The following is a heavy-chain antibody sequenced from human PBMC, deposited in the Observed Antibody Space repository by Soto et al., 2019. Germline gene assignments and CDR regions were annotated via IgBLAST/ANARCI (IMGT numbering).Heavy chain of an antibody. CDR3: ARGRSINTNMDY. Sequence: EVQVVESGGGLVKPGGSLRLSCAASGFTFSTYSMNWVRQAPGKGLEWVSSISSSGRSKSYADSVRGRFTISRDNAKNSLHLQMDSLRAEDTAVYYCARGRSINTNMDYWGQGTLVTVSS. CDR1: GFTFSTYS. CDR2: ISSSGRSK. J-gene: IGHJ4*02. V-gene: IGHV3-21*01. D-gene: IGHD2-2*01.